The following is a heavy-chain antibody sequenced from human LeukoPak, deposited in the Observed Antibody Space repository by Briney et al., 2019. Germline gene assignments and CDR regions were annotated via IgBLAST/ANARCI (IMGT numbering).Heavy chain of an antibody. J-gene: IGHJ5*02. CDR1: GGSISSGDYY. D-gene: IGHD6-19*01. CDR2: IYYSGST. V-gene: IGHV4-30-4*01. CDR3: ARAAASEWEQWLVPTKNWFDP. Sequence: TSQTLSLTCTVSGGSISSGDYYWSWIRQPPGKGLEWIGYIYYSGSTNYNPSLKSRVTISVDTSKNQFSLKLSSVTAADTAVYYCARAAASEWEQWLVPTKNWFDPWGQGTLVTVSS.